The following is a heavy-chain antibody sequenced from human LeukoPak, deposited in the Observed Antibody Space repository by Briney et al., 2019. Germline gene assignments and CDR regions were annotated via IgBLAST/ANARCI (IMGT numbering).Heavy chain of an antibody. Sequence: PGGSLRLSCAASGFTFTNYGMHWVRQAPGKGLEWVAIIWYDGSKKYYAESVKGRFTISRDNSKNTLYLQMNSLRAEDTAVYYCARGGSGPIDYWGQGTLVTVSS. J-gene: IGHJ4*02. V-gene: IGHV3-33*01. D-gene: IGHD1-26*01. CDR3: ARGGSGPIDY. CDR2: IWYDGSKK. CDR1: GFTFTNYG.